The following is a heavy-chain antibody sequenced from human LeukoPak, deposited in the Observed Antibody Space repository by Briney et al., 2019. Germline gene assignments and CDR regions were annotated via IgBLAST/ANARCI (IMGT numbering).Heavy chain of an antibody. CDR2: INPSGGST. J-gene: IGHJ4*02. D-gene: IGHD4-11*01. CDR1: GYTFTSYY. CDR3: ARSYSDYSHFDY. Sequence: GASVKVSCKASGYTFTSYYMHWVRQAPGQGLEWMGIINPSGGSTSYAQKFQGRVIIARDTSASTAYMELSSLRSEDTAMYYCARSYSDYSHFDYWGQGTLVTVSS. V-gene: IGHV1-46*01.